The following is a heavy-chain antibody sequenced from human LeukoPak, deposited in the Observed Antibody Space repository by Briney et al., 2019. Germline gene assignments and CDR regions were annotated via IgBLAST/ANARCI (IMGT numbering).Heavy chain of an antibody. Sequence: PSETLSLTCAVYGGSLSGYYWTWIRQTPGKGLEWIGEINYSGNTNYNRSLKSRVTISADTSKNQFSLKLSSVTAADTAVYYCARHDKGIVVVWGQGTLVTVSS. V-gene: IGHV4-34*01. CDR1: GGSLSGYY. CDR2: INYSGNT. D-gene: IGHD2-2*01. J-gene: IGHJ4*02. CDR3: ARHDKGIVVV.